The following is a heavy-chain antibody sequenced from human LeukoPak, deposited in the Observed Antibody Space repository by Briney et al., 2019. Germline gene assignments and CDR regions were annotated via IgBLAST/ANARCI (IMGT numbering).Heavy chain of an antibody. CDR1: GGSISTSSYS. CDR2: IYTSGST. V-gene: IGHV4-61*05. Sequence: PSETLSLTCTVSGGSISTSSYSWGWIRQPPGKGLEWIGYIYTSGSTNYNPSLKSRVTMSVDTSKNQFSLKLSSVTAADTAVYYCARIPVTTGKMGYYYYYMDVWGKGTTVTISS. CDR3: ARIPVTTGKMGYYYYYMDV. J-gene: IGHJ6*03. D-gene: IGHD4-17*01.